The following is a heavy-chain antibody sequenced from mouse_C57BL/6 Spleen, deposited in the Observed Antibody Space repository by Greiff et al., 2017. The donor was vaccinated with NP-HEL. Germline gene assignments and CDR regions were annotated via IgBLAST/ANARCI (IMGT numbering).Heavy chain of an antibody. J-gene: IGHJ4*01. Sequence: VQGVESGAELVRPGASVKLSCKASGYTFTSYGISWVKQRPGQGLEWIGEIYPRSGNTYYNEKFKGKATLTVDKSSSTAYMELRSLTSEDSAVYCCAREGDSSGLYAMDYWGQGTSVTVSS. V-gene: IGHV1-81*01. CDR1: GYTFTSYG. CDR2: IYPRSGNT. CDR3: AREGDSSGLYAMDY. D-gene: IGHD3-2*02.